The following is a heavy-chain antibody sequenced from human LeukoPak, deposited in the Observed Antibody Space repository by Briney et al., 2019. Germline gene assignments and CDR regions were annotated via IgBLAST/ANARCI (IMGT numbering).Heavy chain of an antibody. Sequence: GGSLRLSCAASGFTFSSYSMNWVRQAPGKGLEWVAVISDDGSNEYYAESVKGQFTISRDNSKNTLYLQMNSLRAEDTAVYYCARAFSTTAFDYWGQGTLVTVSS. CDR2: ISDDGSNE. D-gene: IGHD4-17*01. CDR1: GFTFSSYS. J-gene: IGHJ4*02. CDR3: ARAFSTTAFDY. V-gene: IGHV3-30*03.